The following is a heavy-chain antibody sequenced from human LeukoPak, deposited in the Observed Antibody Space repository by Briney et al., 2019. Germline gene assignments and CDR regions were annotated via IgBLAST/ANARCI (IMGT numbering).Heavy chain of an antibody. Sequence: ASVKVSCKASGYTFTSYDINWVRQATGQGLEWMGWMNPNSGNTGYAQKFQGRVTITRNTSISTAYMELSSLRSEDTAVYYCARNTVVRGVLNFDYWGQGTLVTVSS. CDR2: MNPNSGNT. CDR3: ARNTVVRGVLNFDY. D-gene: IGHD3-10*01. J-gene: IGHJ4*02. V-gene: IGHV1-8*03. CDR1: GYTFTSYD.